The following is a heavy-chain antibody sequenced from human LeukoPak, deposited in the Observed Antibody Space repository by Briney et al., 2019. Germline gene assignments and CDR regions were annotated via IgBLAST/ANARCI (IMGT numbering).Heavy chain of an antibody. J-gene: IGHJ6*03. Sequence: GGSLRLSCAASGFTFSNAWMSWVRHAPGKGLECVGRIKSKTDGGTTDYAAPVKGRFTISRDDSKNTLYLQMNSLKTEDTAVYYCTTGPIAARDYYYYMDVWGKGTTVTVSS. CDR3: TTGPIAARDYYYYMDV. CDR1: GFTFSNAW. V-gene: IGHV3-15*01. D-gene: IGHD6-6*01. CDR2: IKSKTDGGTT.